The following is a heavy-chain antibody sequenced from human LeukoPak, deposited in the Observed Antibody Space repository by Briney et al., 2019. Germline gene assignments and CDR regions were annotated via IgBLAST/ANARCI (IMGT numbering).Heavy chain of an antibody. CDR3: AKSELAVPLSY. Sequence: GGSLRLSCAASGFTSSSYGMHWVRQAPGKGLEWVAVISYDGSNKYYADSVKGRFTISRDNSKNTLYLQMNSLRAEDTAVYYCAKSELAVPLSYWGQGTLVTVSS. CDR1: GFTSSSYG. J-gene: IGHJ4*02. D-gene: IGHD3-10*01. V-gene: IGHV3-30*18. CDR2: ISYDGSNK.